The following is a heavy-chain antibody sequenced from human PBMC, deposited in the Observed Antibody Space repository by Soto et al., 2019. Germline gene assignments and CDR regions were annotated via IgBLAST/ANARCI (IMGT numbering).Heavy chain of an antibody. CDR1: GFTFSNYW. CDR3: ARVRSSAEDY. CDR2: IKQDGSEK. V-gene: IGHV3-7*01. J-gene: IGHJ4*02. Sequence: EVQLVESGGGLVQPGGSLRLSCAASGFTFSNYWMSWVRQAPGKGLEWVANIKQDGSEKYYVDSVKGRFTISRDNAKNSLYLHMNSLRAEDTAVYYCARVRSSAEDYWGQGTLFTVSS. D-gene: IGHD6-25*01.